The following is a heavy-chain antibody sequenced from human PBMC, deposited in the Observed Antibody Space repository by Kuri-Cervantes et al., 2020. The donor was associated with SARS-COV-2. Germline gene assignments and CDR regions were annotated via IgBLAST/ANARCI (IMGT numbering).Heavy chain of an antibody. Sequence: SLNISCAASGFTFSSYGMHWVRQAPGKGLEWVAVIWYDGSNKYYADSVKGRFTISRDNSKNTLYLQMNSLRAEDTAVYYCARATVVPYFHHWGQGTLVTVSS. CDR3: ARATVVPYFHH. D-gene: IGHD4-23*01. J-gene: IGHJ1*01. CDR2: IWYDGSNK. V-gene: IGHV3-33*01. CDR1: GFTFSSYG.